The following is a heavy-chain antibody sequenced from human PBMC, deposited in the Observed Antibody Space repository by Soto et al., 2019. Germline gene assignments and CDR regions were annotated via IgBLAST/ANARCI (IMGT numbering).Heavy chain of an antibody. J-gene: IGHJ4*02. V-gene: IGHV3-11*06. CDR1: GFIFNDYY. CDR3: ARGYSSSPLFEDYFDY. CDR2: ISGSSGSK. Sequence: GGSLRLSCAASGFIFNDYYMSWIRQAPGKGLEWLSNISGSSGSKKYADAGKGRFTISRDNAKKSLYLQMNSLRAEDTAVYFCARGYSSSPLFEDYFDYWGQGALVTVSS. D-gene: IGHD6-13*01.